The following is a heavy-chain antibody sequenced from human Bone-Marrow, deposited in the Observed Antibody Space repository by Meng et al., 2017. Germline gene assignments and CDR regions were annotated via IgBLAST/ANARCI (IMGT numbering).Heavy chain of an antibody. D-gene: IGHD3-22*01. CDR1: GGTFSSYA. V-gene: IGHV1-69*13. CDR2: IIPIFGTA. J-gene: IGHJ3*02. Sequence: SVKVSCKASGGTFSSYAISWVRQAPGQGLEWMGGIIPIFGTANYAQKFQGRVTITADESTSTAYMELSSLRSEDTAVYYCATADPTLPNYYDSRSAFDIRGQGTMVTVSS. CDR3: ATADPTLPNYYDSRSAFDI.